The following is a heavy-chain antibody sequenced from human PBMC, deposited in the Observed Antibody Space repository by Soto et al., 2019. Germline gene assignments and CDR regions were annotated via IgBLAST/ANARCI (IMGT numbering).Heavy chain of an antibody. D-gene: IGHD2-2*01. CDR3: ARGFIPENY. CDR2: INTFNGNT. V-gene: IGHV1-18*01. Sequence: QVHLVQSEGEVKKPGASVKVSCKTSGYTFSDYGVSWVRQAPGQGLEWMGWINTFNGNTKYGQKFQGRITLSIDTSTMTVFLELTSVKFDDAAVYYCARGFIPENYWGQGTRVTVSS. J-gene: IGHJ4*02. CDR1: GYTFSDYG.